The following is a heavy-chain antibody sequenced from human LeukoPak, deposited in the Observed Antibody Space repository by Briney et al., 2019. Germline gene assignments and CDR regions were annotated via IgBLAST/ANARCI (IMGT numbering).Heavy chain of an antibody. V-gene: IGHV4-59*11. J-gene: IGHJ3*01. Sequence: SETLSLTCTVSGDFKSYHKWNWIRQSPGKGLEWIGYIKRSGSTNYNPSLKSRVTISVDTSKNQFSLQLRSVTAADTAVYYCANEWSAFDFWGQGTMVTVSS. D-gene: IGHD3-3*01. CDR2: IKRSGST. CDR3: ANEWSAFDF. CDR1: GDFKSYHK.